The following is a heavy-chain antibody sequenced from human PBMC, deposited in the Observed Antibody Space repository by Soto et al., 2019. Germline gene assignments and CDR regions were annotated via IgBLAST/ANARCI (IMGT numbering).Heavy chain of an antibody. V-gene: IGHV3-23*01. D-gene: IGHD3-9*01. CDR3: AKDSYNPYLTGYYPDY. CDR2: ISKSGSST. J-gene: IGHJ4*02. CDR1: GFTFSSCA. Sequence: GGSLRLSCAASGFTFSSCAMTWVRQAPGKGLEWVSVISKSGSSTYYADSVKGRFTISRDNPKNTLYLQMSSLRAEDTAVYYCAKDSYNPYLTGYYPDYWGRGTLVTVSS.